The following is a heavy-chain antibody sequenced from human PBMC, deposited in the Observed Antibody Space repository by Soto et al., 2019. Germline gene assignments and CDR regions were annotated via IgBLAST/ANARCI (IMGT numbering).Heavy chain of an antibody. Sequence: EVQVLESGGGLVRPGGSLRLSGTASGFTFSNYAMSWVRQAPGKGLEWVSTFSSGGGGTYYADSVKGRFTISRDNSKNTLSMQMNSLRAEDTAVYYCTKANRYCSGANCFTLVYWGLGTLVTVSS. D-gene: IGHD2-15*01. J-gene: IGHJ4*02. CDR2: FSSGGGGT. CDR3: TKANRYCSGANCFTLVY. CDR1: GFTFSNYA. V-gene: IGHV3-23*01.